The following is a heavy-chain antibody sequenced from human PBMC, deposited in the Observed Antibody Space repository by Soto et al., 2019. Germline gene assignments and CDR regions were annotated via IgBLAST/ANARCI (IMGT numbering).Heavy chain of an antibody. CDR1: GFTFDDYA. Sequence: EVQLVESGGGLVQPGRSLRLSCAASGFTFDDYAMHWVRQAPGKGLEWVSGISWNSGSIGYADSVKGRFTISRDNAKNSLYLQMNSLRAEDTALYYCAKSTRKLDGYFDYWGQGTLVNVSS. V-gene: IGHV3-9*01. J-gene: IGHJ4*02. CDR3: AKSTRKLDGYFDY. D-gene: IGHD2-2*03. CDR2: ISWNSGSI.